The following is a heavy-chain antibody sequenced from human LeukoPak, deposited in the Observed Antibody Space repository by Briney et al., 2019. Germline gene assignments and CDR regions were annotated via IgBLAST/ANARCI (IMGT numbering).Heavy chain of an antibody. J-gene: IGHJ2*01. CDR1: GYNFTSYW. D-gene: IGHD4-23*01. Sequence: GESLKISCKGSGYNFTSYWIGWVRQMPGKGLEWMGIINPGDSEIRYSSSFQGQVTISADKSISTAYLQWSSLKASDTAMYYCARRVVNNRNWYFNLWGRGTLVTVSS. CDR2: INPGDSEI. V-gene: IGHV5-51*01. CDR3: ARRVVNNRNWYFNL.